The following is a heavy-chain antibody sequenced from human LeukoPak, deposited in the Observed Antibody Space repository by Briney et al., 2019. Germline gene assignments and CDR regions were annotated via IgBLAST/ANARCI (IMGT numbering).Heavy chain of an antibody. CDR2: IYTSGST. D-gene: IGHD6-13*01. CDR3: ARERGYSSSWTDYYYYMDV. J-gene: IGHJ6*03. V-gene: IGHV4-4*07. CDR1: GGSISSYY. Sequence: SETLSLTCTVSGGSISSYYWSWIRQPAGKGLEWIGRIYTSGSTNYNPSLKSRVTISVDKSKNQFSLKLSSVTAADTAVYYCARERGYSSSWTDYYYYMDVWGKGTTGTVSS.